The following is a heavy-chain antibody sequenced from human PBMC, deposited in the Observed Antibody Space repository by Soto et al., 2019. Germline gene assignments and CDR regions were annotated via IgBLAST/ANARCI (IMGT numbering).Heavy chain of an antibody. D-gene: IGHD6-19*01. Sequence: ASVKVSCKASGYTFTSYAMHWVRQAPGQRLEWMGWINAGNGNTKYSQKFQGRVTITRDTSASTAYMELSSLRSEDTAVYYCARGYSSGWYGGNWFDPWGQGTLVTGSS. V-gene: IGHV1-3*01. CDR2: INAGNGNT. CDR3: ARGYSSGWYGGNWFDP. CDR1: GYTFTSYA. J-gene: IGHJ5*02.